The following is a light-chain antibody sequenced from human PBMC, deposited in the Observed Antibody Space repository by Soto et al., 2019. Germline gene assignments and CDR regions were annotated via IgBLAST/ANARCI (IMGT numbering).Light chain of an antibody. CDR1: QSVSSN. CDR2: GAS. V-gene: IGKV3-15*01. CDR3: QQYNNWPPLT. Sequence: QWPATQSVSPGERATLSCRASQSVSSNLAWYQQKPGQAPRLLIYGASTRATGIPARFSGSGSGTEFTLTISSLQSEDFAVYSCQQYNNWPPLTFGGGTQVDIK. J-gene: IGKJ4*01.